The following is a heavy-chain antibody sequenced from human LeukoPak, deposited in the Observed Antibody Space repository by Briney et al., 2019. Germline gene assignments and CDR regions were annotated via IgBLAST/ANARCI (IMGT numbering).Heavy chain of an antibody. D-gene: IGHD2-15*01. V-gene: IGHV4-59*08. Sequence: SETLSLTCTVSGGSISYYYWNWIRQPPGKGLEWIGHIYHSGSTNYNPSFKSRVTISVDTSKNHFSLELSSVTAAATAVYYCVRHAATRHNYGMDVWGRGTTVTVSS. CDR2: IYHSGST. CDR1: GGSISYYY. CDR3: VRHAATRHNYGMDV. J-gene: IGHJ6*02.